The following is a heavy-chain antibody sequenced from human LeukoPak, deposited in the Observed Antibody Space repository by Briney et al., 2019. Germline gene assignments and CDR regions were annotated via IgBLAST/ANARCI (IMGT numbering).Heavy chain of an antibody. CDR1: GFTFSSYW. D-gene: IGHD3-3*01. V-gene: IGHV3-74*01. CDR3: AQAEKRESGHRFQH. Sequence: GGSLRLSCAASGFTFSSYWMHWVRQAPGKGLVWVSRINSDGSSTSYADSVKGRFTISRDNAKNTLYLQMNSLRADDTAVYYCAQAEKRESGHRFQHWGQGILVTVSS. J-gene: IGHJ1*01. CDR2: INSDGSST.